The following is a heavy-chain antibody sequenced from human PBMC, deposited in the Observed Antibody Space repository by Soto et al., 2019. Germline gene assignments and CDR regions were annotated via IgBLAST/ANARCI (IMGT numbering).Heavy chain of an antibody. D-gene: IGHD3-10*01. J-gene: IGHJ5*02. CDR3: ARLKWFGEPPGANWFDP. CDR1: GYSFTSYW. V-gene: IGHV5-51*01. Sequence: GESLKISCKGSGYSFTSYWIGWVRQMPGKGLEWMGIIYPGDSDTRYSPSFQGQVTISADKSISTAYLQWSSLKASDTAMYYCARLKWFGEPPGANWFDPWGQGTLVTVSS. CDR2: IYPGDSDT.